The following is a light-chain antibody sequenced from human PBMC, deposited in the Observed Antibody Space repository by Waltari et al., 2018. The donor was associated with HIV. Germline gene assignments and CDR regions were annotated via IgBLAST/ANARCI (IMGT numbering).Light chain of an antibody. J-gene: IGLJ1*01. Sequence: SVLTQPPSASGTPGQRVTISCSGSSSNIGSNAVNWYQQFPGTSPKLLIYSTNPRPSGVPDRFSASRSATSASLAISGLQPEDEADYFCQSYDTSLGAFYVFGTGTKVTVL. CDR1: SSNIGSNA. CDR3: QSYDTSLGAFYV. CDR2: STN. V-gene: IGLV1-44*01.